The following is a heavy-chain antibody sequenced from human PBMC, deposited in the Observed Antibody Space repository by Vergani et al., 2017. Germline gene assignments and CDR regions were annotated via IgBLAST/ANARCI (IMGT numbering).Heavy chain of an antibody. Sequence: EVQLVQSGAEVKKPGESLKISCKGSGYSFTSYWIGWVRQMPGKGLEWMGFIYPGDSDTRYSPSFQGQVTISADKSISTAYLQWSSLKASDTAMYYCARDRWWGLVVVAATPWYFYYGMDVWGQGTTVTVSS. D-gene: IGHD2-15*01. CDR1: GYSFTSYW. CDR3: ARDRWWGLVVVAATPWYFYYGMDV. CDR2: IYPGDSDT. V-gene: IGHV5-51*01. J-gene: IGHJ6*02.